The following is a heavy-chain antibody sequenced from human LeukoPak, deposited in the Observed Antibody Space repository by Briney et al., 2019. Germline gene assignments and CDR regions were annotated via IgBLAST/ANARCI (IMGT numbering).Heavy chain of an antibody. Sequence: ETLSLTCTVSGHSISNYDWSGLRRPPGKGLEDIGYMYYSGSNNYTPSLQSRVTMSVDTSKNQFSLKPSSVTAADPAVYYCARAGPYYDFWSGPGAFDIWGQGTMVTVSS. V-gene: IGHV4-59*12. CDR2: MYYSGSN. D-gene: IGHD3-3*01. CDR1: GHSISNYD. J-gene: IGHJ3*02. CDR3: ARAGPYYDFWSGPGAFDI.